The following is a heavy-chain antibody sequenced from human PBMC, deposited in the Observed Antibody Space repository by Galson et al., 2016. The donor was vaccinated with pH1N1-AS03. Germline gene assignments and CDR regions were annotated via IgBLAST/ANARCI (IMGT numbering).Heavy chain of an antibody. V-gene: IGHV3-53*01. CDR1: GFTINNNY. Sequence: SLRLSCAASGFTINNNYMSWVRQAPGKGLEWVSVIYGGGDTFYADSVKGRFTISRDNSKNTVYLQMNSLRVEDTAVYYFAREPWGSTQGEYWGQGTLVTVSS. CDR2: IYGGGDT. D-gene: IGHD3-16*01. CDR3: AREPWGSTQGEY. J-gene: IGHJ4*02.